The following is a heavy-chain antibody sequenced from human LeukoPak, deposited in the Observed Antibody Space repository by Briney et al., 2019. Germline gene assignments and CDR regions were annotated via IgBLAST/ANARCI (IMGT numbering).Heavy chain of an antibody. D-gene: IGHD3-22*01. V-gene: IGHV3-66*01. Sequence: PGGSLRLSCAASGFTVSRNYMSWVRQAPGKGLGWVSVIYSGGNTYYADSVKGRFTISRDNSKNTLYLQMNSLRAEDTAVYYCARDTYYYDSSSYSRHFDSWGQGTLVTVSS. CDR3: ARDTYYYDSSSYSRHFDS. CDR2: IYSGGNT. J-gene: IGHJ4*02. CDR1: GFTVSRNY.